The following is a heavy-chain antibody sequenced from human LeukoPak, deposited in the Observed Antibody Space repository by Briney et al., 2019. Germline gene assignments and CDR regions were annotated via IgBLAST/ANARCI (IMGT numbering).Heavy chain of an antibody. CDR2: ISYDGSNN. D-gene: IGHD1-26*01. CDR1: GFSFSNCC. CDR3: AKEWPWEYFYYGMNV. Sequence: PGTSLRLSCAASGFSFSNCCMHWVRQAPGKGLEWGAIISYDGSNNYYADSVKGRFTISRDNSKNTLYLQMNSLRAEDTAVYYCAKEWPWEYFYYGMNVWGQGTTVTVSS. V-gene: IGHV3-30*18. J-gene: IGHJ6*02.